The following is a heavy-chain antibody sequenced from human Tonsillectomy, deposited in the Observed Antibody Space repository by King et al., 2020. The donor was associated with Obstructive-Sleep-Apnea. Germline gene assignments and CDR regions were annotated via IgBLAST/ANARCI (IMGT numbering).Heavy chain of an antibody. CDR2: IYYSGRT. Sequence: LQLQESGPGLVKPSETLSLTCTVSGGSISSSSYYWGWIRQPPGKGLEWIGSIYYSGRTYYNPSLKSRVTISVDTSKNQFSLKLSSVTAADTAVYYCARNAGSYYRAAFDYWGQGTLVTVSS. D-gene: IGHD3-10*01. V-gene: IGHV4-39*07. J-gene: IGHJ4*02. CDR1: GGSISSSSYY. CDR3: ARNAGSYYRAAFDY.